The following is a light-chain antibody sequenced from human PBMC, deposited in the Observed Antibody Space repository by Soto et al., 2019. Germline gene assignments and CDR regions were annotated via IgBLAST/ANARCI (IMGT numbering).Light chain of an antibody. CDR3: QQYYSYWT. CDR1: QSVSSW. Sequence: DIPMTQSPSTLSASVGDRVTITCRASQSVSSWLAWYQQKPGKAPKLLIYKASSLESGVPSRFSGSGSGTDFTLTISSLQPDDFASYYCQQYYSYWTFGQGTNVEIK. CDR2: KAS. J-gene: IGKJ1*01. V-gene: IGKV1-5*03.